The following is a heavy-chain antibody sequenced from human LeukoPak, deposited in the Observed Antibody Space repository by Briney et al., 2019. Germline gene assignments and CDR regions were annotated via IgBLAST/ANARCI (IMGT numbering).Heavy chain of an antibody. CDR1: GGSVSSGSYY. Sequence: SETLSLTCTVSGGSVSSGSYYWSWIRQPPGKGLEWIGEINHSGSTNYNPSLKSRVTISVDTSKNQFSLKLSSVTAADTAVYYCARSSRWGYYYDSSGPYYFDYWGQGTLVTVSS. CDR3: ARSSRWGYYYDSSGPYYFDY. J-gene: IGHJ4*02. V-gene: IGHV4-39*07. CDR2: INHSGST. D-gene: IGHD3-22*01.